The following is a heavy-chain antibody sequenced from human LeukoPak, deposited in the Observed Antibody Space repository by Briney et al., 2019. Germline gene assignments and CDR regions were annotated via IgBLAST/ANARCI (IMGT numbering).Heavy chain of an antibody. CDR2: IIPTFGTA. CDR1: GGTFSSYA. Sequence: SVKVSCKASGGTFSSYAISWVRQAPGQGLEWMGGIIPTFGTANYAQKFQGRVTITADESTSTAYMELSSLRSEDTAVYYCARDGSWKQGWFDPWGQGTLVTVSS. D-gene: IGHD1-1*01. V-gene: IGHV1-69*13. CDR3: ARDGSWKQGWFDP. J-gene: IGHJ5*02.